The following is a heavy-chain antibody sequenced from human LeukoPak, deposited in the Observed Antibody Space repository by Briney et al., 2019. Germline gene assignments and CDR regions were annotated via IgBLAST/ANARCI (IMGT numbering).Heavy chain of an antibody. V-gene: IGHV1-69*13. J-gene: IGHJ4*02. CDR3: ARASSLYFDY. D-gene: IGHD5/OR15-5a*01. CDR2: IIPIFGTA. Sequence: RASVKVSCKVSGYTLTELSMHWVRQAPGKGLEWMGGIIPIFGTANYAQKFQGRVTITADESTSTAYMELSSLRSEDTAVYYCARASSLYFDYWGQGTLVTVSS. CDR1: GYTLTELS.